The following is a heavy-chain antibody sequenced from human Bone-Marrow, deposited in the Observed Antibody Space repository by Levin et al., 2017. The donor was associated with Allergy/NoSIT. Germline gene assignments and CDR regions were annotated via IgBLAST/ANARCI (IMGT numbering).Heavy chain of an antibody. CDR3: ARGNSIAAAVYYFDY. V-gene: IGHV4-59*01. J-gene: IGHJ4*02. Sequence: SQTLSLTCTVSGGSIRSYYWSWIRQPPGKGLEWIGYIYYSGSTNYNPSLKSRVTISVDTSKNQFSLKLSSVTAADTAVYYCARGNSIAAAVYYFDYWGQGTLVTVSS. D-gene: IGHD6-13*01. CDR1: GGSIRSYY. CDR2: IYYSGST.